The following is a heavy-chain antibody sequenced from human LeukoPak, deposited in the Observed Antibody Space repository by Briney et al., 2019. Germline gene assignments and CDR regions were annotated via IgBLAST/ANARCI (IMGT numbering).Heavy chain of an antibody. V-gene: IGHV3-7*03. Sequence: GGSLRLSCAASGFSLSGYWMSWVRQAPGKGPEWVANIKEDGSRRYYSESVRGRFTISRDNSENSLYLQMNSLRAEDTAVYYCARRSNWFDPWGQGTLVTVSS. CDR3: ARRSNWFDP. CDR1: GFSLSGYW. CDR2: IKEDGSRR. J-gene: IGHJ5*02.